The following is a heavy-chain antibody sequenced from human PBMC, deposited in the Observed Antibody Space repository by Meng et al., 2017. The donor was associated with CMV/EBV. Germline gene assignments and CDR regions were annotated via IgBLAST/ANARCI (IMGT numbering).Heavy chain of an antibody. CDR1: GYTFTGYG. D-gene: IGHD3-3*01. CDR3: ARGNGVAHDY. V-gene: IGHV1-3*01. Sequence: QVQLVQSGADVKKPGASVKVSCKASGYTFTGYGIHWVRQAPGQRLEWMGWINAGDGNRKYSQKFQDRVTITRDTSASTAYMELSSLRSEDTAVYYCARGNGVAHDYWGQGTLVTVSS. J-gene: IGHJ4*02. CDR2: INAGDGNR.